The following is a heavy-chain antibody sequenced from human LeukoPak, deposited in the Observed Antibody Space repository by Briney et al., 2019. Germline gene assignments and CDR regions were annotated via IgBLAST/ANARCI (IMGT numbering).Heavy chain of an antibody. V-gene: IGHV3-23*01. Sequence: GGSLRLSCAASGFTFSGYAMSWLRQATAKGLEWISDISAGGGSTYYADSVKGRFTISRDNSKNTVYLQMNSLRAEDTAVYYCAKETNNILTGYYTFDYWGQGILVTVSS. D-gene: IGHD3-9*01. CDR2: ISAGGGST. CDR3: AKETNNILTGYYTFDY. J-gene: IGHJ4*02. CDR1: GFTFSGYA.